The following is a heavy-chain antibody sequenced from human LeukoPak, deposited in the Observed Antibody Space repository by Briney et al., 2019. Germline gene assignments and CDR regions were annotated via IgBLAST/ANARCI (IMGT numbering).Heavy chain of an antibody. CDR2: INPSGGST. J-gene: IGHJ3*02. CDR1: GYTFTNYY. CDR3: ARTSTTMIVVVKGAFDI. V-gene: IGHV1-46*01. D-gene: IGHD3-22*01. Sequence: ASVKVSCKASGYTFTNYYMHWVRQAPGQGLEWMGIINPSGGSTSYAQKFQGRVTMTRDMSTSTVYMELSSLRSEDTAVYYCARTSTTMIVVVKGAFDIWGQGTMVTVSS.